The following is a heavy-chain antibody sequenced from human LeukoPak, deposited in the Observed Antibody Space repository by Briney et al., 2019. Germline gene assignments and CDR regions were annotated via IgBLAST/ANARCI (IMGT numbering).Heavy chain of an antibody. D-gene: IGHD3-22*01. Sequence: PGGSLRLSCAASGFTFDDYGMSWVRQAPGKGLEWVSGINWNGGSTGYADSVKGRFTISRDNAKNSLYLQMNSLRAEDTALYYCARERYYYDSSGYYYRGTTPDYWGQGTLVTVSS. J-gene: IGHJ4*02. CDR1: GFTFDDYG. CDR2: INWNGGST. CDR3: ARERYYYDSSGYYYRGTTPDY. V-gene: IGHV3-20*04.